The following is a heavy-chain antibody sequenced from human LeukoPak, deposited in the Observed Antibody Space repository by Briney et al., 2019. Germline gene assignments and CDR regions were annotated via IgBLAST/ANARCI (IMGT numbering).Heavy chain of an antibody. CDR3: ARASGWGMDV. V-gene: IGHV3-13*04. CDR2: INSAGDT. Sequence: GGSLRLPCAASGFTFSSYDMHWVRQATGKGLEWVSAINSAGDTYYPGSVKGRFSISRENAKNSLYLQMNSLRAGDTAVYCCARASGWGMDVRGQGTTVIVSS. D-gene: IGHD3-10*01. CDR1: GFTFSSYD. J-gene: IGHJ6*02.